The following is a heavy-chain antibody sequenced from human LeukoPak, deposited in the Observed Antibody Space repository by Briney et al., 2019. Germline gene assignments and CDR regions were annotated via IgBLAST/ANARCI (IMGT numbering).Heavy chain of an antibody. Sequence: RASVKVSCKASGYTFTGYYMHWVRQAPGQVPEWMGWINPNSGGTNYAQKFQGRVTMTRDTSISTAYMELSRLRSDDTAVYYCASIKAVLDGMDVWGQGTTVTVSS. J-gene: IGHJ6*02. V-gene: IGHV1-2*02. CDR2: INPNSGGT. CDR3: ASIKAVLDGMDV. CDR1: GYTFTGYY. D-gene: IGHD2-8*01.